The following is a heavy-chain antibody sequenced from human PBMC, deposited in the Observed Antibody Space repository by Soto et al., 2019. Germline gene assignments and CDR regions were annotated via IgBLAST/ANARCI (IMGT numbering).Heavy chain of an antibody. J-gene: IGHJ5*02. CDR1: GGSISSYY. V-gene: IGHV4-59*01. Sequence: QVQLQESGPGLVKPSETLSLTCTVSGGSISSYYWSWIRQPPGKGLEWIGYIYYSGSTNYNPALKSRVTISVDTSKNQFSLKLSSVTAADTAVYYCARGSHYGDYKAWGQGTLVTVSS. D-gene: IGHD4-17*01. CDR3: ARGSHYGDYKA. CDR2: IYYSGST.